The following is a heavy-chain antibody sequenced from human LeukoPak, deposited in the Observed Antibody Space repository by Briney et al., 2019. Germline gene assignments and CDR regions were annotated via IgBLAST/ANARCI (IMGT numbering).Heavy chain of an antibody. D-gene: IGHD2-2*01. Sequence: PSETLSLTCTVSGGSISSYYWSWIRQPAGKGLEWIGRIYTSGSTNYNPSLKGRVTMSVDTSKNQFSLKLSSVTAADTAVYYCARDWRPYCSSTSCYYYYYMDVWGKGTTVTVSS. CDR3: ARDWRPYCSSTSCYYYYYMDV. CDR2: IYTSGST. V-gene: IGHV4-4*07. J-gene: IGHJ6*03. CDR1: GGSISSYY.